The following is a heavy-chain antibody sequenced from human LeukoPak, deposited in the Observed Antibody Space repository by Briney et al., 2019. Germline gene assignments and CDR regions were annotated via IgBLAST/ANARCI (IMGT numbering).Heavy chain of an antibody. CDR1: GGSFSGYY. Sequence: PSETLSLTCAVYGGSFSGYYWSWIRQPPGKGLEWIGYIYYSGSTNYNPSLKSRVTISVDTSKNQFSLKLSSVTAADTAVYYCAREFRRWLGGYYYYYMDVWGKGTTVTVSS. V-gene: IGHV4-59*01. D-gene: IGHD3-10*01. CDR3: AREFRRWLGGYYYYYMDV. CDR2: IYYSGST. J-gene: IGHJ6*03.